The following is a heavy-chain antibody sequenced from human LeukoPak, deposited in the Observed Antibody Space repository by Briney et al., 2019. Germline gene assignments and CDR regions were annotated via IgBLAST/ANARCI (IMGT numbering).Heavy chain of an antibody. CDR2: ISTSSSYI. CDR3: ARGAEGIAAADSNFDY. CDR1: RFTVSSNY. Sequence: PGGSLRLSCAGSRFTVSSNYMSWVRQAPGKGLEWVSSISTSSSYIYYADSVKGRSTISRDNAKKSMYLQMNSLRAEDTAVYFCARGAEGIAAADSNFDYWGQGTLVTVSS. V-gene: IGHV3-21*01. D-gene: IGHD6-13*01. J-gene: IGHJ4*02.